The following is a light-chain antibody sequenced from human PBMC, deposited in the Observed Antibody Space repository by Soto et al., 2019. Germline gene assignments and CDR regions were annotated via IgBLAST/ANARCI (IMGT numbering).Light chain of an antibody. CDR1: QSVASRN. V-gene: IGKV3-20*01. CDR3: QHFGNSLWT. Sequence: EIVLTQSPGTLSLSPGERATLSCRASQSVASRNLAWYPQKSGQAPRLLIYGASSRAIHTPDRFSGSGSGTDFTLTISGLEPEDFAVYYCQHFGNSLWTFGQGTKVEI. J-gene: IGKJ1*01. CDR2: GAS.